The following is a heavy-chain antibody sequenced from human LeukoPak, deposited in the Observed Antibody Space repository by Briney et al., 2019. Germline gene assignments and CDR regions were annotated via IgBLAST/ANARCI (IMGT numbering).Heavy chain of an antibody. CDR1: GFTFSNYW. CDR3: ASFHYDSSGYYV. Sequence: GGSLRLSCAASGFTFSNYWMTWVRQAPGKGLEWVADIKQDGSEKYYVDSVKSRFTISRDNAKNSLYLHMNSLRAEDTAVYYCASFHYDSSGYYVWGQGTLVTVSS. CDR2: IKQDGSEK. J-gene: IGHJ4*02. D-gene: IGHD3-22*01. V-gene: IGHV3-7*01.